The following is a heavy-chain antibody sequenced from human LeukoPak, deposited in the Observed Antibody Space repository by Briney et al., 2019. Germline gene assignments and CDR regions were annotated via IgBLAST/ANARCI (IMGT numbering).Heavy chain of an antibody. Sequence: GGSLRLSCAASGFTFSSYWMHWVRQAPGKGLVWVSRIKSDGTYIDYMDSVKGRFTISRDNAKNTLFLQMNSLRADDTAVYYCIRDDGNYVIDYWGQGTLVTVSS. V-gene: IGHV3-74*01. J-gene: IGHJ4*02. CDR2: IKSDGTYI. D-gene: IGHD1-7*01. CDR1: GFTFSSYW. CDR3: IRDDGNYVIDY.